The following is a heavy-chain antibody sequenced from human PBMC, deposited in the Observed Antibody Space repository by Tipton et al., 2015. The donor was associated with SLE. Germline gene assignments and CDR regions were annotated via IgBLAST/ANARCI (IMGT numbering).Heavy chain of an antibody. D-gene: IGHD6-6*01. Sequence: TLFLTCTVSGGSISSHYWSWIRQPPWKGLEWIGYIYYRGSTNYNPSLKSRVTISVDTSKNQFSLKVSSVTAADTAVYYCARHRRERYTSSSSAFDIWGQGKMVTGSS. V-gene: IGHV4-59*11. CDR3: ARHRRERYTSSSSAFDI. J-gene: IGHJ3*02. CDR2: IYYRGST. CDR1: GGSISSHY.